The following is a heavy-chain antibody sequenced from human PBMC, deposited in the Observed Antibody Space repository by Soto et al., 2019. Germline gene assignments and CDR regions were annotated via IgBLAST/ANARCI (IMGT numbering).Heavy chain of an antibody. CDR2: ISAYNGNT. CDR1: GYTFTSYG. Sequence: GASVKVSCKASGYTFTSYGISWVRQAPGQGLEWVGWISAYNGNTNYAQKLQGRVTMTTDTSTSTAYMELRSLRSDDTAVYYCAREYIVGATKGFDYWGQGTLVTVPS. J-gene: IGHJ4*02. CDR3: AREYIVGATKGFDY. V-gene: IGHV1-18*01. D-gene: IGHD1-26*01.